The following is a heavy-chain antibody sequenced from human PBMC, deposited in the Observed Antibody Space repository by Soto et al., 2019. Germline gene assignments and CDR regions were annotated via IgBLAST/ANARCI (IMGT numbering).Heavy chain of an antibody. CDR1: GFTFSSYG. CDR3: AKDFFDAGHCTNGVCYGPSIAAAGTSPWWFDP. V-gene: IGHV3-30*18. Sequence: QVQLVESGGGVVQPGRSLRLSCAASGFTFSSYGMHWVRQAPGKGLEWVAVISYDGSNKYYADSVKGRFTISRDNSKNTLYLEMNSLGAGDTAVYYCAKDFFDAGHCTNGVCYGPSIAAAGTSPWWFDPWGQGTLVTVSS. CDR2: ISYDGSNK. D-gene: IGHD2-8*01. J-gene: IGHJ5*02.